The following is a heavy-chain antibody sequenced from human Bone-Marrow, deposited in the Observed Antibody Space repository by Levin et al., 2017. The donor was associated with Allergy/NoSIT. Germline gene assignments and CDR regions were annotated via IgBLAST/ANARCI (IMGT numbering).Heavy chain of an antibody. CDR3: TRISEWSDCSGGSCYFPLY. Sequence: GGSLRLSCTASGFTFGDYAMSWFRQAPGKGLEWVGFIRSKAYGGTTEYAASVKGRFTISRDDSKSIAYLQMNSLKTEDTAVYYCTRISEWSDCSGGSCYFPLYWGQGTLVTVSS. V-gene: IGHV3-49*03. J-gene: IGHJ4*02. CDR1: GFTFGDYA. D-gene: IGHD2-15*01. CDR2: IRSKAYGGTT.